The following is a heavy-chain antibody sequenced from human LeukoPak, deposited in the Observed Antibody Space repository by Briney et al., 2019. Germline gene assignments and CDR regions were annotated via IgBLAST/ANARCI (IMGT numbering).Heavy chain of an antibody. Sequence: GGSLRLSCAASGFTFSSDWMSWVRQTPGKGLEWVANIKQDGSEKNYLDSVKGRFTISRDNRKNLLHLQMNSLRPDDSAVYYCVKDLGSAITSALALDVWGQGTTVTVSS. CDR1: GFTFSSDW. CDR3: VKDLGSAITSALALDV. CDR2: IKQDGSEK. D-gene: IGHD2-15*01. V-gene: IGHV3-7*03. J-gene: IGHJ6*02.